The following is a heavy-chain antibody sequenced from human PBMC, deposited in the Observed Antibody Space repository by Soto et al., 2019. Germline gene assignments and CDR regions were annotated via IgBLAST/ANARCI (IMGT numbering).Heavy chain of an antibody. CDR1: GGSISSGDYY. CDR2: IYYSGST. V-gene: IGHV4-30-4*01. D-gene: IGHD3-9*01. CDR3: ARGDDILTGYRFDY. J-gene: IGHJ4*02. Sequence: SEPLSLTCTVSGGSISSGDYYWSWIRQPPGKGLEWIGYIYYSGSTYYNPSLKSRVTISVDTSKNQFSLKLSSVTAADTAVYYCARGDDILTGYRFDYWGQGTLVTVSS.